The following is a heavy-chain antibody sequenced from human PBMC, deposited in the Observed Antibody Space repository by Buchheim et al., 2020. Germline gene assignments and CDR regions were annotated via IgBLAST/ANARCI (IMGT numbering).Heavy chain of an antibody. D-gene: IGHD4-17*01. CDR2: IGSSSSHK. J-gene: IGHJ6*02. V-gene: IGHV3-21*02. Sequence: EVKLVESGGGLVKSGGSLRLSCAASGFTFSSYYMNWVRQAPGKGLEWVSSIGSSSSHKYYADSVEGRFTISRDNSKNTLYLQMNSLRAEDTAVYYCARDVGTTVTTFGYYGMDVWGQGTT. CDR3: ARDVGTTVTTFGYYGMDV. CDR1: GFTFSSYY.